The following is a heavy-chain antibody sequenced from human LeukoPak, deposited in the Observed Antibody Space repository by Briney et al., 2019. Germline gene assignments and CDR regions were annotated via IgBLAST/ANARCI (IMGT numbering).Heavy chain of an antibody. D-gene: IGHD6-19*01. CDR2: IYFSGST. V-gene: IGHV4-59*08. CDR1: GCSISGYY. CDR3: ARSISGTYGNFDY. Sequence: SETLSLTCTVSGCSISGYYWTWIRQPPGKGLEWVGFIYFSGSTSYNPSLKSRVTISVDMSKNQFSLKLNSVTAADTAVYYCARSISGTYGNFDYWGQGTLVTVSS. J-gene: IGHJ4*02.